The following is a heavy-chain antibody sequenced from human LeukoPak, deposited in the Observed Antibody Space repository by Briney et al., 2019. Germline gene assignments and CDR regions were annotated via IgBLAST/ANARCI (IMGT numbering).Heavy chain of an antibody. CDR1: GYTFTCYG. J-gene: IGHJ4*02. D-gene: IGHD6-6*01. CDR2: ISAYNGNT. Sequence: ASVKVSYKASGYTFTCYGISWVRQAPGQGLEWMGWISAYNGNTNYAQKLQGRVTMTTDTSTSTAYMELRSLRSDDTAVYYCAILSRYSSSSGEDYWGQGTLVTVSS. V-gene: IGHV1-18*01. CDR3: AILSRYSSSSGEDY.